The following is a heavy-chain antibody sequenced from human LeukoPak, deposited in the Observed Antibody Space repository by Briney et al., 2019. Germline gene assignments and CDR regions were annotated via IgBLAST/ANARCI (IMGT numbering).Heavy chain of an antibody. CDR1: GFTFSSYA. CDR2: VSGGGNNT. D-gene: IGHD3-3*01. V-gene: IGHV3-23*01. J-gene: IGHJ6*03. Sequence: GGSLRLSCAASGFTFSSYAMTWVRQAPGKGLEWVSSVSGGGNNTYSADSVKGRFTISRDNSKNTLYLQMNSLRAEDTAVYYCAMAYYDFWSGSPNYYYYYYMDVWGKGTTVTVSS. CDR3: AMAYYDFWSGSPNYYYYYYMDV.